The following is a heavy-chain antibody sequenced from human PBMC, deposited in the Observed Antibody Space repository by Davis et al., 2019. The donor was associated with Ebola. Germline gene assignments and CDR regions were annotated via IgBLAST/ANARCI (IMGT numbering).Heavy chain of an antibody. D-gene: IGHD4-17*01. V-gene: IGHV3-15*01. CDR2: IKTKTDGGTT. CDR1: GFSLTRDW. Sequence: PGGSLRLSCTASGFSLTRDWMIWVRQAPGKGLEWVGRIKTKTDGGTTDYAAPVRDRFTISRDDSKNTVYLQMNSLKIEDTAVYYCTASGYGDFIGAYYFDYWGQGALVTVSS. J-gene: IGHJ4*02. CDR3: TASGYGDFIGAYYFDY.